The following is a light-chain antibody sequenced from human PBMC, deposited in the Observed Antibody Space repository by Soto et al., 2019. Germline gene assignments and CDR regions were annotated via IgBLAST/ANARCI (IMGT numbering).Light chain of an antibody. V-gene: IGKV1-9*01. Sequence: IQLTQSPSSLSASVGDRVTLTCRASQGINKFLAWFQQTPGKAPKLLVYAASTLHSGVPSRFSGSGSGTDFALTISSLQPEDFATYYCQQLKTYPYPFGQGTRLDIK. CDR2: AAS. CDR1: QGINKF. J-gene: IGKJ2*01. CDR3: QQLKTYPYP.